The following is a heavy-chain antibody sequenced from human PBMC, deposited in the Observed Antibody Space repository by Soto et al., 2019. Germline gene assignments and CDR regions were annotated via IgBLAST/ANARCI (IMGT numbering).Heavy chain of an antibody. D-gene: IGHD6-19*01. V-gene: IGHV5-10-1*01. CDR2: IDPSDSYT. Sequence: GESLKISCKGSGYSFTSYWISWVRQMPGKGLEWMGRIDPSDSYTNYSPSFQGHVTISADKSISTAYLQWSSLKAADTAMYYCERHGIAVSCKCIFDYWGQGTLVTVSS. CDR3: ERHGIAVSCKCIFDY. CDR1: GYSFTSYW. J-gene: IGHJ4*02.